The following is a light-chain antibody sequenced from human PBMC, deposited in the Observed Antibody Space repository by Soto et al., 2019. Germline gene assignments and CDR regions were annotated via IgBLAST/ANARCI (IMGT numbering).Light chain of an antibody. Sequence: DIQMTPSPSTLSASVGYRFTITCRASQTISSWLAWYQQKPGKAPKLLIYDVSTLGSGVPSRFSGSGSGTDFTLTISSLQPDDFATYYCKQYNTFWKCGQGNKGDIK. CDR3: KQYNTFWK. CDR2: DVS. J-gene: IGKJ1*01. CDR1: QTISSW. V-gene: IGKV1-5*01.